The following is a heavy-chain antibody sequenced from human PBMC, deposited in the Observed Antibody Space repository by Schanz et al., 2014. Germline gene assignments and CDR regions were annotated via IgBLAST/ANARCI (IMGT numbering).Heavy chain of an antibody. D-gene: IGHD5-12*01. CDR2: IRSNSSTI. V-gene: IGHV3-48*04. J-gene: IGHJ4*02. CDR1: GFTFSTYS. Sequence: EVQLVESGGGLVQPGGSLRLSCAASGFTFSTYSMNWVRQAPGKGLEWVSYIRSNSSTIYYADSVKGRFTISRDNSENTLFLEMNSLRLEDTAVYYCARDDGGGYNQIDYWGQGALVTVSS. CDR3: ARDDGGGYNQIDY.